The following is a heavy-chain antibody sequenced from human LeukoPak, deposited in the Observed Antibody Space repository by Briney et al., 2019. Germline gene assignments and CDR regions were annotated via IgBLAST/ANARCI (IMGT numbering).Heavy chain of an antibody. CDR2: IDQDGGGK. CDR1: GFTFSDYW. D-gene: IGHD2-21*02. V-gene: IGHV3-7*01. J-gene: IGHJ4*02. CDR3: PRGDWHAFNY. Sequence: GGSLRLSCAASGFTFSDYWMNWVRQAPGKGLEWVANIDQDGGGKYYLDSVKGRFTISRDNAKSSLYLQIDSLRAEDTAVYYCPRGDWHAFNYWGQGSLRTVSS.